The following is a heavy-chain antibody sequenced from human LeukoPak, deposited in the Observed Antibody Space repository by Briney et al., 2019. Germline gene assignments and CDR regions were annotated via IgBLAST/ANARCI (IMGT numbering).Heavy chain of an antibody. CDR3: ARGRQLGH. Sequence: GGSLRLSCAASGFTLSSYWMSWVRQAPGKGLEWVANIKEDGSEKNYVDSVKGRFTISRDNAKNSLSLQMNSLRTEDTAVYYCARGRQLGHWGQGTLVTVSS. CDR1: GFTLSSYW. J-gene: IGHJ4*02. V-gene: IGHV3-7*03. CDR2: IKEDGSEK. D-gene: IGHD6-13*01.